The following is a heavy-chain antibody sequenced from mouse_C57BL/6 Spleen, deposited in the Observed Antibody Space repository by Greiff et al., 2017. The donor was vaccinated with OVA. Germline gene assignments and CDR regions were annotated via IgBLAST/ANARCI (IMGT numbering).Heavy chain of an antibody. J-gene: IGHJ3*01. CDR3: ARHYDYDAWFAY. V-gene: IGHV1-82*01. CDR1: GYAFSSSW. CDR2: IYPGDGDT. Sequence: QVQLQQSGPELVKPGASVKISCKASGYAFSSSWMNWVKQRPGKGLEWIGRIYPGDGDTNYNGKFKGKATLTADKSSSTAYMQLSSLTSEDSAVYFCARHYDYDAWFAYWGQGTLVTVSA. D-gene: IGHD2-4*01.